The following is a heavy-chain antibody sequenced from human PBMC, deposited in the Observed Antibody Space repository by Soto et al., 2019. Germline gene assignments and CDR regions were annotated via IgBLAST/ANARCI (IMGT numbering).Heavy chain of an antibody. CDR1: GGSISSGDYY. CDR3: ARGPYGSGSYYPNWFDP. V-gene: IGHV4-30-4*01. CDR2: IYYSGST. J-gene: IGHJ5*02. D-gene: IGHD3-10*01. Sequence: SETLSLTCTVSGGSISSGDYYWSWIRQPPGKGLEWIGYIYYSGSTYYNPSLKSRVTISVDRSKNQFSLKLSSVTAADTAVYYCARGPYGSGSYYPNWFDPWGQGTLVTVSS.